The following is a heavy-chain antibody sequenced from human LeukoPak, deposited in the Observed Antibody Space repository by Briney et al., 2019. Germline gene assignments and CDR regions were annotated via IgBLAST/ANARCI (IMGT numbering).Heavy chain of an antibody. Sequence: GGSLRLSCAASGFTFSNYWMHWVRHAPGKGLVWVSRINSDGINTSYADSVKGRFTISRDNAKNALYLQMNSLRAEDTGVYFCARGQTLTLWGQGTLVTVSS. CDR2: INSDGINT. V-gene: IGHV3-74*01. CDR3: ARGQTLTL. J-gene: IGHJ4*02. CDR1: GFTFSNYW.